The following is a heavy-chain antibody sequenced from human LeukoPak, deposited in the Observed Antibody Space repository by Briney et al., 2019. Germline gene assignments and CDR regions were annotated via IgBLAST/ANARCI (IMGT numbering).Heavy chain of an antibody. Sequence: GGSLRLSCAASGFTFSSYWMSWVRQAPGKGLEWVANIKQDGSEKYYVDSVKGRFTISRDNAKNSLYLQMNSLRAEDTAVYYCARDQLATTVQLYYGMDVWGQGTTVTVSS. CDR2: IKQDGSEK. CDR1: GFTFSSYW. CDR3: ARDQLATTVQLYYGMDV. J-gene: IGHJ6*02. V-gene: IGHV3-7*01. D-gene: IGHD4-17*01.